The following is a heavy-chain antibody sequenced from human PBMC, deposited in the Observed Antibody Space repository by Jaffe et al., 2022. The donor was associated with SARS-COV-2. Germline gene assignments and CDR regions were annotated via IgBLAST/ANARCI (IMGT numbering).Heavy chain of an antibody. CDR1: GFTVSSNY. Sequence: EVQLVESGGGLVQPGGSLRLSCAASGFTVSSNYMSWVRQAPGKGLEWVSVIYSGGSTYYADSVKGRFTISRDNSKNTLYLQMNSLRAEDTAVYYCARSYSSSWYLFDYWGQGTLVTVSS. J-gene: IGHJ4*02. CDR2: IYSGGST. D-gene: IGHD6-13*01. CDR3: ARSYSSSWYLFDY. V-gene: IGHV3-66*02.